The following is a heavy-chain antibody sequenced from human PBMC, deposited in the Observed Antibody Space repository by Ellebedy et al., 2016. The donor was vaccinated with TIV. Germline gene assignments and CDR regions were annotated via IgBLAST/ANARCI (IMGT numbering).Heavy chain of an antibody. J-gene: IGHJ4*02. V-gene: IGHV3-30*03. CDR1: GFTFSSHG. CDR2: LAYDGSNK. CDR3: IPHFAVAYGDPNFDY. D-gene: IGHD6-19*01. Sequence: GESLKISCAASGFTFSSHGMHWVRQAPGKGLEWVAVLAYDGSNKYYADSVKGRFTISRDNSKKTLYLKMNSLRVEDTAVYYCIPHFAVAYGDPNFDYWGQGTRVTVSS.